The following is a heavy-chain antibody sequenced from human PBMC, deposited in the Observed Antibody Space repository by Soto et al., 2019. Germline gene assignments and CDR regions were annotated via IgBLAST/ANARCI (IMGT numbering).Heavy chain of an antibody. Sequence: QVQLVESGGGVVQPGRSLRLSCAASGFTFSGYAMHWVRQAPGKGLEWVAATSYDENYKYYADSVKGRFTISRDNSKTPLILQMNSLRTEDTAVYYWARQGGSSGTWYFDYWGQGSLVTVSS. CDR2: TSYDENYK. V-gene: IGHV3-30*04. J-gene: IGHJ4*02. D-gene: IGHD6-6*01. CDR1: GFTFSGYA. CDR3: ARQGGSSGTWYFDY.